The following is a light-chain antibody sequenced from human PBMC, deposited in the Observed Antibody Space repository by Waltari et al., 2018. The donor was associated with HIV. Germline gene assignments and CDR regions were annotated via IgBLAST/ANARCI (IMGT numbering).Light chain of an antibody. Sequence: SYEVTHTPSVSVAPGQPAIIPCSGARLGDKFTCWYQQKPGQSPVLVIYQDSNRPSGIPERFSASNSGNTATLTISGTQATDEADYYCQTWDTNSLYVFGSGTKVSVL. J-gene: IGLJ1*01. CDR2: QDS. CDR1: RLGDKF. V-gene: IGLV3-1*01. CDR3: QTWDTNSLYV.